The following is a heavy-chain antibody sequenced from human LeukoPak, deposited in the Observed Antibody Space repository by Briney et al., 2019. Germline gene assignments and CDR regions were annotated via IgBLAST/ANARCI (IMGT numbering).Heavy chain of an antibody. J-gene: IGHJ4*02. CDR2: IYYSGST. Sequence: NPSETLSLTCTASGGSISTYYWSWIRQPPGKGLEWIGYIYYSGSTNYNPSLKSRVTISVDTSKNQFSLRLSSVTAADTAVYYCARQGNGYHFDYWGQGTLVTVSS. D-gene: IGHD5-24*01. V-gene: IGHV4-59*08. CDR3: ARQGNGYHFDY. CDR1: GGSISTYY.